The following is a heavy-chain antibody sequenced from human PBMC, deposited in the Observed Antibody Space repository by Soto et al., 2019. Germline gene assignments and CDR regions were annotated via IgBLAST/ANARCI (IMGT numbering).Heavy chain of an antibody. CDR2: IIPIFGTA. D-gene: IGHD1-26*01. CDR3: ARDNTRYSGSYLWYYYYGMDV. V-gene: IGHV1-69*06. CDR1: GGTFSSYS. Sequence: SLAVSCQTYGGTFSSYSISWVLQTPGVGLEWMGGIIPIFGTANYAQKFQGRVTITADKSTSTAYMELSSLRSEDTAVYYCARDNTRYSGSYLWYYYYGMDVWGQGTTVTVSS. J-gene: IGHJ6*02.